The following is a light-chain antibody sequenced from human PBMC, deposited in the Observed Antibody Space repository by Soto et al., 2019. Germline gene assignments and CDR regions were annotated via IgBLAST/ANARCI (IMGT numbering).Light chain of an antibody. J-gene: IGKJ1*01. Sequence: EVVITQSPGTLSLTPWERATLSCWASQSVSSSYLAWYQQKPGQAPRLLIYGASSRDTGIPDRFSGSGSGTDFSLTISRLEPEDFAVYYCLQYGTSPRTFGQGTKVDNK. V-gene: IGKV3-20*01. CDR3: LQYGTSPRT. CDR1: QSVSSSY. CDR2: GAS.